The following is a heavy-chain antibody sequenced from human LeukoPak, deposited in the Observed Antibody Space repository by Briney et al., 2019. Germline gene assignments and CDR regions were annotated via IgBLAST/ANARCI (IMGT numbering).Heavy chain of an antibody. CDR2: IYHSGST. J-gene: IGHJ4*02. CDR1: GGSISSSNW. D-gene: IGHD3-3*01. Sequence: PSGTLSLTCAVSGGSISSSNWWSWVRQPPGKGLEWIGEIYHSGSTNYNPSLKSRVTISVDTSKNQFSLKLSSVTAADTAVYYCARHTLSSYDFWSGYYPYYFDYWGQGTLVTVSS. CDR3: ARHTLSSYDFWSGYYPYYFDY. V-gene: IGHV4-4*02.